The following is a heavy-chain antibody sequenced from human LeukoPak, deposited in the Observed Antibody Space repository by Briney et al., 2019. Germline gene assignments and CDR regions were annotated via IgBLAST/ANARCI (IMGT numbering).Heavy chain of an antibody. CDR1: GFTISPYS. CDR3: ARGDVDYYDSSGSDAFYI. V-gene: IGHV3-21*06. D-gene: IGHD3-22*01. J-gene: IGHJ3*02. CDR2: ISSSGGHT. Sequence: PGGSLTLSCATSGFTISPYSMSWVRQAPGKGLEWVACISSSGGHTYYADSMKGRFIISRDNAKNSMSLHINSLRVEDTAMYFCARGDVDYYDSSGSDAFYIWGQGTRVTVSS.